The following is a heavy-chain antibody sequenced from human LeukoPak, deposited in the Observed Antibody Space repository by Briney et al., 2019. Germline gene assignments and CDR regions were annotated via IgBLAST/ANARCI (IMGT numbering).Heavy chain of an antibody. CDR3: ARDPLYCSGGSCYRTGMDV. V-gene: IGHV3-48*02. CDR2: ISSSSSTI. D-gene: IGHD2-15*01. CDR1: GFTFSSYS. Sequence: GGSLRLSCAATGFTFSSYSMNWVRQAPGKGLEWLSYISSSSSTIYYADSVKGRFTISRDNAKNSLYLQMNSLRDEDTAVYYCARDPLYCSGGSCYRTGMDVWGQGTTVTVSS. J-gene: IGHJ6*02.